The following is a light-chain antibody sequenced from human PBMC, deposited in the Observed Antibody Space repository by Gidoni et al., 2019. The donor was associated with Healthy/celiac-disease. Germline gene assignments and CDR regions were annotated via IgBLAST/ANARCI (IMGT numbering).Light chain of an antibody. J-gene: IGKJ4*01. V-gene: IGKV1-5*03. Sequence: DIQMTQSPSTLSASVGDRVTITCRASQSISSWLAWYQQKPGKAPKLLIYKASSLESGVPSRFSGSGSGTEFTLTISSLQPDDFATYYCEQYNSYLLTFGGGTKVEIK. CDR2: KAS. CDR1: QSISSW. CDR3: EQYNSYLLT.